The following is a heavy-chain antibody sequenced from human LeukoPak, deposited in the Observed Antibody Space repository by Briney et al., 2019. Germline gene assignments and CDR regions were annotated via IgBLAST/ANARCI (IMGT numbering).Heavy chain of an antibody. V-gene: IGHV2-5*01. J-gene: IGHJ4*02. CDR3: AHRSTDHYGDYGVDY. CDR2: IYWNDDS. Sequence: SGPTLVNPTQTLTLTCTFSGFSLSTSGVGLGWIRQPPGKALEWLALIYWNDDSRYSPSLKSRLPITKDTSKNQVVLTMTNMDPVDTATYYRAHRSTDHYGDYGVDYWGQGTLVTVSS. D-gene: IGHD4-17*01. CDR1: GFSLSTSGVG.